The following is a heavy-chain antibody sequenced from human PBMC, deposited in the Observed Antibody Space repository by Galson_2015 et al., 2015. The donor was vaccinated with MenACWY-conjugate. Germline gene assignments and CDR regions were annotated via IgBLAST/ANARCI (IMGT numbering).Heavy chain of an antibody. CDR2: ISATSATI. D-gene: IGHD6-13*01. CDR1: GFTFSSFS. Sequence: SLRLSCAASGFTFSSFSMNWVRRAPGKGLEWVSSISATSATIYYADSVKGRFTISRDNAKNSLYLQMNSLRAEDTAVYYCARTAGAVPPWGRGTLATVSS. V-gene: IGHV3-21*01. CDR3: ARTAGAVPP. J-gene: IGHJ5*02.